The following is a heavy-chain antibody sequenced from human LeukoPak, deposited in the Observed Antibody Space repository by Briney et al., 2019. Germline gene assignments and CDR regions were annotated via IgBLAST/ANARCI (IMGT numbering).Heavy chain of an antibody. CDR3: VRAIGSNTL. CDR1: GFIFSDYY. J-gene: IGHJ4*02. D-gene: IGHD4-23*01. V-gene: IGHV3-11*04. Sequence: GGSLRLSCAGSGFIFSDYYMSWIRQAPGKGLEWVSYISGSGSSIYYADSVTGRFTISRDNAKNSLHLQMNSLRAEDTAVYFCVRAIGSNTLWGQGTLVTVSS. CDR2: ISGSGSSI.